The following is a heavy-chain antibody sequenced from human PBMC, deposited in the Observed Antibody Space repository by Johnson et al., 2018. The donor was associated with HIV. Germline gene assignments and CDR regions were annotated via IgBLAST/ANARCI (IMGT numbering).Heavy chain of an antibody. CDR1: GFTFSYVW. Sequence: VQLVESGGGFVEPGGSLRLSCAASGFTFSYVWLHWVRQAPGKGLEWVARIKRKIEGETTDYAAPVKGRFTISRDDSKNTLYLQMNSLTTEDTAVYYCTTAIVIDAFDIWGQGTMVTVSS. CDR2: IKRKIEGETT. CDR3: TTAIVIDAFDI. D-gene: IGHD3-16*02. J-gene: IGHJ3*02. V-gene: IGHV3-15*01.